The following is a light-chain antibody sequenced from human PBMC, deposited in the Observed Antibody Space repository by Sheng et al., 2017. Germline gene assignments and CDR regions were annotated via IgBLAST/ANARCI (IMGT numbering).Light chain of an antibody. CDR1: QGVGSY. Sequence: DTVLTQSPGTLSLTPGEGVTLSCRASQGVGSYLAWYQQKPGQAPRLLVYSASNRATGVPDRFSGSGSGTDFSLTISRVEPEDFAIYYCQYYGVPPTWTFGQGTKVEI. CDR2: SAS. J-gene: IGKJ1*01. CDR3: QYYGVPPTWT. V-gene: IGKV3-20*01.